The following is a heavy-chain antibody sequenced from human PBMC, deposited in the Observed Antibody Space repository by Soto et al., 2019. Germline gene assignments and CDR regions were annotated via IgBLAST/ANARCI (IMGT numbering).Heavy chain of an antibody. J-gene: IGHJ3*02. D-gene: IGHD6-13*01. CDR3: AKGILVKPPGTRTFDI. V-gene: IGHV3-23*01. Sequence: EVQLLESGGGLVQPGGSLRLSCAASGFTFINCAMSWVRQAPGKGLEWVSTIGGGDGSTYYADSVKGRFTISRDNSNSALYLQMNSLRVGDTAIYYCAKGILVKPPGTRTFDIWGQGTMVIVSS. CDR1: GFTFINCA. CDR2: IGGGDGST.